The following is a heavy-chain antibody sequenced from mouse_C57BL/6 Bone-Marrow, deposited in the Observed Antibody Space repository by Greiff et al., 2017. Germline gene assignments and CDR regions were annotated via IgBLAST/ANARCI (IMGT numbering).Heavy chain of an antibody. CDR2: INPSSGYT. D-gene: IGHD2-1*01. J-gene: IGHJ1*03. CDR1: GYTFTSYW. CDR3: ARSRYGNLRDWYFDV. V-gene: IGHV1-7*01. Sequence: QVHVKQSGAELAKPGASVKLSCKASGYTFTSYWMHWVKQRPGQGLEWIGYINPSSGYTKYNQKFKDKATLTADKSSSTAYMQLSSLTYEDSAVYYCARSRYGNLRDWYFDVWGTGTTVTVSS.